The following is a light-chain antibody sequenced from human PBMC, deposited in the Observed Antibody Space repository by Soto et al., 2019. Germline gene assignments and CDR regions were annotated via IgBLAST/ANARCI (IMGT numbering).Light chain of an antibody. V-gene: IGKV1-5*03. CDR2: KAS. CDR3: QHYNSYPRIT. J-gene: IGKJ5*01. CDR1: QTISSW. Sequence: DIQMTQSPSTLSGSVGDRVTITCRASQTISSWLAWYQQKPGKAPKLLIYKASTLKSGVPSRFSGSGSGTEFTLTISSLQPDDFATYYCQHYNSYPRITFGQGTRLEIK.